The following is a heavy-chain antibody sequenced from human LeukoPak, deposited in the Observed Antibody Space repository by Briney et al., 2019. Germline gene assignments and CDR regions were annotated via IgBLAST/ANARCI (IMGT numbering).Heavy chain of an antibody. J-gene: IGHJ4*02. V-gene: IGHV1-46*01. CDR1: GYTSTNYY. CDR3: VFSPYYYYDASGYSFDY. CDR2: LNPRGNST. D-gene: IGHD3-22*01. Sequence: ASVKVSCKASGYTSTNYYMHWLRQAPGQGLEWMGILNPRGNSTTEAQEFQGRVTMTRDSSTSTVYMDLSSLRSEDTAVYYCVFSPYYYYDASGYSFDYWGQGTLVTVSS.